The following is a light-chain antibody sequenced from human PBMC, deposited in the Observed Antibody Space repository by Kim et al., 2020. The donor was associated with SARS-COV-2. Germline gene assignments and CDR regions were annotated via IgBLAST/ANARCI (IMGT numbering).Light chain of an antibody. CDR2: RNN. V-gene: IGLV1-47*01. J-gene: IGLJ3*02. CDR3: AAWDDSHWV. Sequence: PGQRVTISCSGSSSNIGSNYVYWYQQLPGTAPKLLIYRNNQRPSGVPDRFSGSKSGTSASLAISGLRSEDEADYYCAAWDDSHWVFGGGTKLTVL. CDR1: SSNIGSNY.